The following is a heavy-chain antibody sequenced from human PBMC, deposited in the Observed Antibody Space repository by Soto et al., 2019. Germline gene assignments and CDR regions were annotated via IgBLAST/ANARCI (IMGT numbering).Heavy chain of an antibody. CDR1: GYTFTSYD. Sequence: ASVKVSCKASGYTFTSYDINWVRQATGQGLEWMGWMNPNSGNTDYAQKFQGRVTMTRNTSISTAYMELSSLRSEDTAVYYCARGTDSSTAFDIWGQGTMVTVSS. CDR2: MNPNSGNT. V-gene: IGHV1-8*01. CDR3: ARGTDSSTAFDI. J-gene: IGHJ3*02. D-gene: IGHD6-13*01.